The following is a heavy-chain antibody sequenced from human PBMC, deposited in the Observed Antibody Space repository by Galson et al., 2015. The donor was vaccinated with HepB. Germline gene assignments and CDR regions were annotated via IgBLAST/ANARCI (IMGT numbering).Heavy chain of an antibody. Sequence: SVKVSCKASGYTFTSYYMHWVRQSPGQGLEWMGIINPSGGSTSYAQKFQGRVTMTRDTSTSTVYMELSSLRSEDTAVYYCASTGYCSSTSCYEYYYGMDVWGQGTTVTVSS. D-gene: IGHD2-2*01. CDR2: INPSGGST. V-gene: IGHV1-46*01. J-gene: IGHJ6*02. CDR1: GYTFTSYY. CDR3: ASTGYCSSTSCYEYYYGMDV.